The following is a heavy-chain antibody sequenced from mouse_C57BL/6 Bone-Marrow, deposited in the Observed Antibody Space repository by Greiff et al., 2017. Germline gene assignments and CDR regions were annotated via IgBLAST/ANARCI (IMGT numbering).Heavy chain of an antibody. CDR3: ARLGFGNYDGAMDY. V-gene: IGHV1-52*01. CDR2: IDPSDSET. J-gene: IGHJ4*01. D-gene: IGHD2-4*01. CDR1: GYTFTSYW. Sequence: QVQLQQPGAELVRPGSSVKLSCKASGYTFTSYWMHWVKQRPIQGLEWIGNIDPSDSETHYNQKFKDKATLTVDKSSSTAYMQLSSLTSEDSAVYYCARLGFGNYDGAMDYWGQGTSVTVSS.